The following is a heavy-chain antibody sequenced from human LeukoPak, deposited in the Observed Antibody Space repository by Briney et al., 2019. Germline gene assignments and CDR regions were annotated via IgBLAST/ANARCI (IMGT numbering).Heavy chain of an antibody. Sequence: HGESLKISCKGSGYSFTSYWIGWVRQMPGKGLEWMGIIYPGDSDTGYSPSFQGQVTISADKSISTAYLQWSSLKASDTAMYYCARAGIVGATSFDYWGQGTLVTVSS. V-gene: IGHV5-51*01. CDR3: ARAGIVGATSFDY. CDR1: GYSFTSYW. J-gene: IGHJ4*02. CDR2: IYPGDSDT. D-gene: IGHD1-26*01.